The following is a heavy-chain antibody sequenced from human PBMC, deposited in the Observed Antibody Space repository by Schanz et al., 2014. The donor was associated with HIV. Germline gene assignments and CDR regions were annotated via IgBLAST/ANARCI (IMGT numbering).Heavy chain of an antibody. CDR2: IWFDGSNK. CDR1: GFIFSTYG. V-gene: IGHV3-33*03. D-gene: IGHD4-17*01. J-gene: IGHJ4*02. Sequence: QIQLVESGGGVVQPGRSLRLSCAASGFIFSTYGMHWVRQAPGKGLEWVAIIWFDGSNKYYADSVKGRFTISRDNAKNSLYLQMNSLRAEDTALYYCACECDYGGNSCFDYWGQGTLVTVSS. CDR3: ACECDYGGNSCFDY.